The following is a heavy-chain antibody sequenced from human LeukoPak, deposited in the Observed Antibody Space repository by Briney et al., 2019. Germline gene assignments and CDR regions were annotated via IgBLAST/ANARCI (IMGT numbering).Heavy chain of an antibody. Sequence: GGSLRLSCAASGFTFDDYAMHWVRQAPGKGLEWVSLISWDGGSTYYADSVKGRFTISRDNSKNSLYLQMNSLRPEDTAFYCAKSPYRYQLQSRLDSWGQGTLVTVSS. V-gene: IGHV3-43D*03. CDR2: ISWDGGST. D-gene: IGHD2-2*01. CDR3: AKSPYRYQLQSRLDS. CDR1: GFTFDDYA. J-gene: IGHJ4*02.